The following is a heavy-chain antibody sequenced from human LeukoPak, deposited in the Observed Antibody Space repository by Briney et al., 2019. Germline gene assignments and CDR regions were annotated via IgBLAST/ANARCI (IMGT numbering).Heavy chain of an antibody. CDR1: GYTFTSYG. CDR2: IIPIFGTA. V-gene: IGHV1-69*13. J-gene: IGHJ4*02. D-gene: IGHD1-20*01. Sequence: SVKVSCKASGYTFTSYGISWVRQAPGQGLEWMGGIIPIFGTANYAQKFQGRVTITADESTSTAYMELSSLRSEDTAVYYCAREVGPYNWNGFDYWGQGTLVTVSS. CDR3: AREVGPYNWNGFDY.